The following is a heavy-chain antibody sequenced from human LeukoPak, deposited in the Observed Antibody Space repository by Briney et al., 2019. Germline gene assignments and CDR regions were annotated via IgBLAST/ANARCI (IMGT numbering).Heavy chain of an antibody. J-gene: IGHJ4*02. CDR2: ISSSGTTI. V-gene: IGHV3-48*03. CDR1: GFSFSSYE. D-gene: IGHD3-22*01. Sequence: GGSLRLSCAASGFSFSSYEMNWVRQAPGKGLEWVSYISSSGTTIYYADSVKGRFTISRDNAKNSLYLQMNILRAEDTAVYYCARVLHYDSSVTIAYWGQGTLVTVSS. CDR3: ARVLHYDSSVTIAY.